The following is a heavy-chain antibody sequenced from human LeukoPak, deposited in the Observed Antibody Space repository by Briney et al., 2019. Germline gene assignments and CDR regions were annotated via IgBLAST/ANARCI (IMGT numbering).Heavy chain of an antibody. D-gene: IGHD5-24*01. Sequence: GSVKVSCKASGYTVTSYDINWVRQATGQGLEWMGWMNPNSGNTGYAQKFQGRVTMTRNTSISTAYMELSSLRSEDTAVYYCARKRRDGYRRFDPWGQGTLVTVSS. CDR3: ARKRRDGYRRFDP. J-gene: IGHJ5*02. CDR1: GYTVTSYD. V-gene: IGHV1-8*01. CDR2: MNPNSGNT.